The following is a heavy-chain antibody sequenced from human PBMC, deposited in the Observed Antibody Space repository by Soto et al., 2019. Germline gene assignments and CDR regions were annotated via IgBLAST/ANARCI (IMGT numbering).Heavy chain of an antibody. CDR3: ARGRRYSSSSRFDY. V-gene: IGHV4-34*01. D-gene: IGHD6-6*01. CDR2: INHSGST. Sequence: QVQLQQWGAGLLKPSETLSLTCAVYGGSFSGYYWSWIRQPPGKGLEWIGEINHSGSTNYNPSLKSRVTISVDTSKNQFSLKLSSVTAADTAVYYCARGRRYSSSSRFDYWGQGTLVTVSS. CDR1: GGSFSGYY. J-gene: IGHJ4*02.